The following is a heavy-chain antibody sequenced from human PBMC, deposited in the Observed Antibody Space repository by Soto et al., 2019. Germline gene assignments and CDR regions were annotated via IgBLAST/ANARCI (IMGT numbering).Heavy chain of an antibody. Sequence: QVQLQESGPRLVKPSETLSLTCTVSGGSISPYYWSWIRQPPGRGLEWIGYIYYSGSTNYNPSLTGRAAVSVYTSRTQFSHKVSSVTAADAAVYYCPRAIGWYSGSSSYANWGQGTLVTVSS. V-gene: IGHV4-59*01. J-gene: IGHJ4*02. CDR3: PRAIGWYSGSSSYAN. D-gene: IGHD3-10*01. CDR1: GGSISPYY. CDR2: IYYSGST.